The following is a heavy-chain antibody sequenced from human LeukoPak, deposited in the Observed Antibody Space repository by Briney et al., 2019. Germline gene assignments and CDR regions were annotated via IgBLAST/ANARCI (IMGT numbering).Heavy chain of an antibody. D-gene: IGHD3-9*01. CDR1: GGSFSGYY. V-gene: IGHV4-34*01. CDR3: ARYLQYSYYYYMDV. J-gene: IGHJ6*03. CDR2: INHSGST. Sequence: TSETLSLTCAVYGGSFSGYYWSWIRQPPGKGLEWIGEINHSGSTNYNPSLKSRVTISVDTSKNQFSLNLSSVTAADTAVYYCARYLQYSYYYYMDVWGKGTTVTVSS.